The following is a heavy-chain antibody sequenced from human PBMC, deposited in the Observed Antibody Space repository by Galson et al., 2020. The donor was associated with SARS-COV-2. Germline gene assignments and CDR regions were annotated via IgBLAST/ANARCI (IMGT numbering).Heavy chain of an antibody. CDR3: ARAGYYDILTGLLMGENWFDP. CDR2: IWYDGSNK. Sequence: GGSLRLSCAASGFTFSSYGMHWVRQAPGKGLEWVAVIWYDGSNKYYADSVKGRFTISRDNSKNTLYLQMNSLRAEDTAVYYCARAGYYDILTGLLMGENWFDPWGQGTLVTVSS. CDR1: GFTFSSYG. V-gene: IGHV3-33*01. D-gene: IGHD3-9*01. J-gene: IGHJ5*02.